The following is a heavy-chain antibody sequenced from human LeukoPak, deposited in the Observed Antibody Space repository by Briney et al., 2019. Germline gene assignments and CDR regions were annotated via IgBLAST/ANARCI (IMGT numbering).Heavy chain of an antibody. Sequence: PSETLSLTCTVSGGSISSYYWSWIRQPPGKGLEWIGYIHDSGSTNYNPSLESRVTISVDTSKNQFSLKPSSVAAADTAVYYCARAGSISSLCAYYWGQGTLVTVSS. D-gene: IGHD6-6*01. CDR1: GGSISSYY. J-gene: IGHJ4*02. CDR2: IHDSGST. CDR3: ARAGSISSLCAYY. V-gene: IGHV4-59*08.